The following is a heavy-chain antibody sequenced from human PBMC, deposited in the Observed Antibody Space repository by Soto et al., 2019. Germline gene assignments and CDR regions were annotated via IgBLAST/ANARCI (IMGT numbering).Heavy chain of an antibody. CDR1: GFTFSSYD. Sequence: VQLVESGGGVVQPGRSLRLSCAASGFTFSSYDMHWVRQTPGKGLEWVAVIRYDGSNKYYGDSVKGRFIISRDNSKNTVYLQMNSLRAGDTAVYYCATDRGDYNSSPDYWGQGTLVTVSS. V-gene: IGHV3-33*01. J-gene: IGHJ4*02. D-gene: IGHD3-10*01. CDR2: IRYDGSNK. CDR3: ATDRGDYNSSPDY.